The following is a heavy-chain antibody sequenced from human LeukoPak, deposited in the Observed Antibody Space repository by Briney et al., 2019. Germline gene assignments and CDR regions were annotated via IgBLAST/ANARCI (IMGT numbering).Heavy chain of an antibody. D-gene: IGHD6-6*01. CDR1: GGSFSGYY. J-gene: IGHJ5*02. Sequence: SETLSLTCAVYGGSFSGYYWSWIRQPPGKGLEWIGEINHSGSTNYIPSLKSRVTISVDTSKKQFSLNLSSVTAADTAVYYCARGARIAARRSWFDPWGQGTLVTVSS. V-gene: IGHV4-34*01. CDR3: ARGARIAARRSWFDP. CDR2: INHSGST.